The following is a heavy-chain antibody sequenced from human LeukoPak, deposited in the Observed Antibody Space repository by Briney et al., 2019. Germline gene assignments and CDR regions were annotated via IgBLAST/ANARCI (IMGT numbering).Heavy chain of an antibody. CDR3: ARDMGSAAGPDY. Sequence: SETLSLTCTISGGSISDYYWSWIRQPPGKGLEWIGYIYYSGSTHYNPSLKSRVTISVDTSKNQFSLKLTTVTAADTAVYYCARDMGSAAGPDYWGQGTLVTVSS. D-gene: IGHD6-13*01. CDR1: GGSISDYY. V-gene: IGHV4-59*01. CDR2: IYYSGST. J-gene: IGHJ4*02.